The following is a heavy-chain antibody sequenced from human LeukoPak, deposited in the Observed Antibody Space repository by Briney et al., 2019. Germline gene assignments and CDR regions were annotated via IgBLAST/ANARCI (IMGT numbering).Heavy chain of an antibody. CDR2: IKQDGSEK. D-gene: IGHD4-23*01. CDR3: ARGGEHDYGGKVDYYYYMDV. J-gene: IGHJ6*03. CDR1: GFTFSSYW. Sequence: GGSLRLSCAASGFTFSSYWMSWVRQVPGKGLEWVANIKQDGSEKYYVDSVKGRFTISRDNAKNSLYLQMSSLRADDTAVKYCARGGEHDYGGKVDYYYYMDVWGKGTTVTVSS. V-gene: IGHV3-7*01.